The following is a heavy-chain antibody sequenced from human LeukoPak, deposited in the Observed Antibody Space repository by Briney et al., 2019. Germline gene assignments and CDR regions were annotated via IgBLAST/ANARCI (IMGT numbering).Heavy chain of an antibody. V-gene: IGHV4-39*07. J-gene: IGHJ4*02. CDR2: IHHSGTT. D-gene: IGHD1-26*01. CDR1: GGSISSSSYY. Sequence: PSETLSLTCTVSGGSISSSSYYWGWIRQPPGKGLEWIGSIHHSGTTYYNPSLKSRVTVSVDTSKNHFSLRLSSVTAVDTAVYYCARGPSGSYSTDYWGQGTLVTVSS. CDR3: ARGPSGSYSTDY.